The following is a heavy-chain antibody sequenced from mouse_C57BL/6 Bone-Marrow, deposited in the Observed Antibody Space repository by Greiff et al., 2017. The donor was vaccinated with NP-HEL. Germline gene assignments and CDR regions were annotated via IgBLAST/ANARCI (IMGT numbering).Heavy chain of an antibody. CDR1: GYTFTSYG. D-gene: IGHD2-4*01. Sequence: VQLQQSGAELARPGASVKLSCKASGYTFTSYGISWVKQRTGQGLEWIGEIYPRSGNTYYNEKFKGKATLTADKSSSTAYIELRSLTSEDSAVYFCARDYDYGWFAYWGQGTLVTVSA. CDR2: IYPRSGNT. V-gene: IGHV1-81*01. J-gene: IGHJ3*01. CDR3: ARDYDYGWFAY.